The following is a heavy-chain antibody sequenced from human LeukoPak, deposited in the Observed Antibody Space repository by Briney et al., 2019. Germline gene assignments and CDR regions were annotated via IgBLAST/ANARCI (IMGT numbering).Heavy chain of an antibody. CDR1: GYTFSSYG. J-gene: IGHJ5*02. CDR3: AKDGGSSGWYVGNP. D-gene: IGHD6-19*01. CDR2: ISYDGSNK. Sequence: GGSLRLSCAASGYTFSSYGMHWVRQAPGKGLEWVAVISYDGSNKYYADSVKGRFTISRDNSKNTLYLQMNSLRAEDTAVYYCAKDGGSSGWYVGNPWGQGTLVTVSS. V-gene: IGHV3-30*18.